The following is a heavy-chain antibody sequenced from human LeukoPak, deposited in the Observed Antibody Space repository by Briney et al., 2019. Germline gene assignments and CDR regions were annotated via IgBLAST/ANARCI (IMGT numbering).Heavy chain of an antibody. J-gene: IGHJ4*02. V-gene: IGHV3-30*18. D-gene: IGHD4-17*01. Sequence: PGGSLRLSCAAPGFTFSSYGMPWVRQAPGKGLEWVAVISYDGSNKYYADSVKGRFTISRDNSKNTLYLQMNSLRAEDTAVYYCAKDLDPHHPTVTTFLDYWGQGTLVTVSS. CDR1: GFTFSSYG. CDR3: AKDLDPHHPTVTTFLDY. CDR2: ISYDGSNK.